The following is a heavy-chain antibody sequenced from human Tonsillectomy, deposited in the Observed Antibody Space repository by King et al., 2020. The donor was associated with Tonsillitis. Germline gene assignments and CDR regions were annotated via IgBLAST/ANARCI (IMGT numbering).Heavy chain of an antibody. CDR3: AKAIAAAKISLDH. CDR1: RFTFSGFA. V-gene: IGHV3-23*04. J-gene: IGHJ4*02. D-gene: IGHD6-13*01. Sequence: VQLVESGGDLVQPGGSLRLSCAASRFTFSGFAMTWVRQAPGKGLEWVSTITGSGGTTYYADSVKGRFTISRDNSKSTVYLQMNSLRAEDTAVYYCAKAIAAAKISLDHWGRGTLVTVSS. CDR2: ITGSGGTT.